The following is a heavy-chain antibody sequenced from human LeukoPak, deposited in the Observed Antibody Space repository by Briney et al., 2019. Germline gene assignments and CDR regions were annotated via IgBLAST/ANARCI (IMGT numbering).Heavy chain of an antibody. CDR3: AGEPGSHAGAVPAY. CDR1: GFTFSSYW. D-gene: IGHD1-26*01. Sequence: GGSLRLSCAASGFTFSSYWMHWVRQGPGKGLVWVSRINSDGSSLTYAASMEGRFTISRDNAKNTLYLQMNSLRAEDTAVYYCAGEPGSHAGAVPAYWGQGALVTVSS. V-gene: IGHV3-74*01. CDR2: INSDGSSL. J-gene: IGHJ4*02.